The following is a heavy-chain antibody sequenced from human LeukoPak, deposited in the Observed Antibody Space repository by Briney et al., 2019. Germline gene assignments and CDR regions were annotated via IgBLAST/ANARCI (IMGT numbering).Heavy chain of an antibody. CDR1: GFTFSSYG. CDR2: ISYDGNNK. D-gene: IGHD6-19*01. J-gene: IGHJ4*02. Sequence: GGSLRLSCAASGFTFSSYGMHWVRQAPGKGLEWVAVISYDGNNKYYADSVKGRFTISRDNAKNSLYLQMNSLRAEDTAVYYCATGGGKWLALHWGQGILVTVSS. V-gene: IGHV3-30*03. CDR3: ATGGGKWLALH.